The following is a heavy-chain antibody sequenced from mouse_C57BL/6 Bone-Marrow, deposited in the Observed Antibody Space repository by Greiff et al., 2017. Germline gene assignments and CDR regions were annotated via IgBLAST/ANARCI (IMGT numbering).Heavy chain of an antibody. Sequence: VQLQQSGAELVRPGASVTLSCKASGYTFTDYEMHWVKQTPVHGLEWIGAIDPETGGTAYNQKFKGKAILTADKSSSTAYMELRSLTSEDSDVYYCTREGSLMDYWGQGTSVTVSS. CDR3: TREGSLMDY. J-gene: IGHJ4*01. D-gene: IGHD3-3*01. V-gene: IGHV1-15*01. CDR2: IDPETGGT. CDR1: GYTFTDYE.